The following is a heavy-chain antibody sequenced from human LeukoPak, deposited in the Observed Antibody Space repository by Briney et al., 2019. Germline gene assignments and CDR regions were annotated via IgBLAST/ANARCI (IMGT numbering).Heavy chain of an antibody. CDR3: ATGSSGYDNYYYYGMDV. J-gene: IGHJ6*02. V-gene: IGHV1-69*04. Sequence: SVKVSCKASGGTFSSYAISWVRQAPGQGLEWMGRIIPILGIANYAQKFQGRVTITADKSTSTAYMELSSLRSEDTAVYYCATGSSGYDNYYYYGMDVWGQGTTVTVSS. D-gene: IGHD5-12*01. CDR1: GGTFSSYA. CDR2: IIPILGIA.